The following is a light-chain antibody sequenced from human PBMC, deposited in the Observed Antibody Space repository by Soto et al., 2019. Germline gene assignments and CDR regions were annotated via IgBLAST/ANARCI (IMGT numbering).Light chain of an antibody. CDR3: SSYTSSSTPYV. V-gene: IGLV1-40*01. CDR1: SSNIGAGYD. J-gene: IGLJ1*01. CDR2: DIT. Sequence: QSVLTQPPSVSGAPGQRVTISCTGSSSNIGAGYDVHWYQQLPGEAPKVVVYDITKRPSGVPDRFSGSKSGNTASLTISGLQAEDEADYYCSSYTSSSTPYVFGTGTKVTVL.